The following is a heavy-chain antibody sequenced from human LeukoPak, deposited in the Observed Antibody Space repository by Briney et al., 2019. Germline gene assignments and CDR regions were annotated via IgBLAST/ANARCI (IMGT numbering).Heavy chain of an antibody. Sequence: GSLRLSCAASGFTFSNYAMSWVRQAPGKGLEWVISGSGANTYYADSVKGRFSISRDNSKNTVFLQINSLRAEDTAVYYCAKDFRRRLRDGGTHYWGQGTLVTVSS. D-gene: IGHD5-12*01. V-gene: IGHV3-23*01. CDR1: GFTFSNYA. CDR3: AKDFRRRLRDGGTHY. CDR2: SGSGANT. J-gene: IGHJ4*02.